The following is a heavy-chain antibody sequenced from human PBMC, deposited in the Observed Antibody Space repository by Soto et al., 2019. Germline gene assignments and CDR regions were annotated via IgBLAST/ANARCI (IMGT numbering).Heavy chain of an antibody. D-gene: IGHD3-10*01. Sequence: AETLSLSRAVSSGSISSSNWWSWVRQPPGKGLEWIGEIYHSGSTNYNPSLKSRVTISVDKSKNQFSLKLSSVTAADTAVYYCARDLRYDYYGSGSYYKGYYYYMDVWGKGTTVTVSS. J-gene: IGHJ6*03. CDR1: SGSISSSNW. CDR2: IYHSGST. CDR3: ARDLRYDYYGSGSYYKGYYYYMDV. V-gene: IGHV4-4*02.